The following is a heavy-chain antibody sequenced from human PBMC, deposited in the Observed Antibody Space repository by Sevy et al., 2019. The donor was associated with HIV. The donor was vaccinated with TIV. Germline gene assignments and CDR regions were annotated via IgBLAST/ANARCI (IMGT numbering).Heavy chain of an antibody. CDR2: IWYDGSNK. CDR3: ARGVYDFWSGYYNGPLYYFDY. J-gene: IGHJ4*02. CDR1: GFTFSSYG. V-gene: IGHV3-33*01. Sequence: GGSLRLSCAASGFTFSSYGMHWVHQAPGKGLEWVAVIWYDGSNKYYADSVKGRFTISRDNSKNTLYLQMNSLRAEDTAVYYCARGVYDFWSGYYNGPLYYFDYWGQGTLVTVSS. D-gene: IGHD3-3*01.